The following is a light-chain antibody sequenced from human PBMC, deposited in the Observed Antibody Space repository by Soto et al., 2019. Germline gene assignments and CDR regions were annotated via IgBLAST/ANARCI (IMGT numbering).Light chain of an antibody. J-gene: IGLJ1*01. V-gene: IGLV2-14*01. Sequence: QSVLTQPASVSGSPGQSITISCTGTSSDVGGYNYVSWYQQHPGKAPKLMIYEVSNRPSGVSNRFSGSKSGNTASLTISGLQAEEEADYYRSSYTSSSTYVFGTGTKVTV. CDR1: SSDVGGYNY. CDR3: SSYTSSSTYV. CDR2: EVS.